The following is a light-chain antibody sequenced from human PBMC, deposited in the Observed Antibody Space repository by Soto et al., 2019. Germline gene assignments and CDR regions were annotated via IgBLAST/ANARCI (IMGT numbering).Light chain of an antibody. CDR3: QHYGSSRT. V-gene: IGKV3-20*01. Sequence: EIVLTQSPGTLSLSPGERATLSCRASQSVSSSYLAWYQQKPGQAPRLLIYDASSRATDIPDRFSGSGSETDFTLTISRLEPEDFAVYYCQHYGSSRTFGQGTKV. CDR1: QSVSSSY. J-gene: IGKJ1*01. CDR2: DAS.